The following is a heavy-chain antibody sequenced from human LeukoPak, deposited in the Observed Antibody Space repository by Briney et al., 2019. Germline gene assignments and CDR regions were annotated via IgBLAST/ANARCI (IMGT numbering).Heavy chain of an antibody. J-gene: IGHJ6*02. Sequence: GGSLRLSCAASGFTFSSCGLTWVRQGRGKGLEWVSSISGSGRSTYYADSLKGRFTISRDNSKNTLYLQMNSLRAEDTAVYYCAKAPITSADYYGMDVWGQGTTVTVSS. V-gene: IGHV3-23*01. CDR3: AKAPITSADYYGMDV. D-gene: IGHD1-14*01. CDR1: GFTFSSCG. CDR2: ISGSGRST.